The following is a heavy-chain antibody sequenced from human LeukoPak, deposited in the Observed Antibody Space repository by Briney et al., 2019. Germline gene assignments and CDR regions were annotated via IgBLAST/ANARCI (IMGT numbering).Heavy chain of an antibody. D-gene: IGHD6-19*01. Sequence: GGSLGLSCAASGFTLSSYGMTWVRQAPGKGLEWVSGISGSGGSTYYADSVKGRFTISRDNSKSTLYLQMNSLGAEDTAVYYCAKGYSSAWYYFDYWGQGTLVTVSS. J-gene: IGHJ4*02. V-gene: IGHV3-23*01. CDR2: ISGSGGST. CDR3: AKGYSSAWYYFDY. CDR1: GFTLSSYG.